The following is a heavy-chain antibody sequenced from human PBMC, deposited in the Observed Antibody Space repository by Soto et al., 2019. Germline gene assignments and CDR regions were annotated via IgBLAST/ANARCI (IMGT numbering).Heavy chain of an antibody. CDR1: EYSFTGHY. D-gene: IGHD3-22*01. CDR2: IDPKSCET. Sequence: QIQLIQSGAEVKKPVASVTVSCKASEYSFTGHYLHWVRQAPGPGIEWMVWIDPKSCETKYAPKFHDSVTMTSDTSISTAYMDLTNLRYADTAVYYCAIYYDKSGYYYFVPWGQGTLVTVSS. V-gene: IGHV1-2*02. CDR3: AIYYDKSGYYYFVP. J-gene: IGHJ5*02.